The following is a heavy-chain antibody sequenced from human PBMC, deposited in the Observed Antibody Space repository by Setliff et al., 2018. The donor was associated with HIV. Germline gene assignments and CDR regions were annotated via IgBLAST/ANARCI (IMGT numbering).Heavy chain of an antibody. CDR2: IHTNTGDP. CDR3: AARGEQLYFYGMDV. J-gene: IGHJ6*02. Sequence: ASVKVSCKASGYTFTSYAVNWVRQAPGQGLEWVGWIHTNTGDPTYAQGFTGRFVFSFDTSVSTAYLQISGLKAEDTAVYYCAARGEQLYFYGMDVWGQGTTVTVSS. D-gene: IGHD1-26*01. V-gene: IGHV7-4-1*02. CDR1: GYTFTSYA.